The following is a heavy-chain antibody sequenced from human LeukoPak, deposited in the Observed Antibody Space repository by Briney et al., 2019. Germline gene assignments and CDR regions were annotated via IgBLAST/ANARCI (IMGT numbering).Heavy chain of an antibody. CDR2: IRYDGSNK. J-gene: IGHJ6*03. CDR3: AGEAMITFGGVIPAQTQEYYYYYMDV. CDR1: GFTFSSYG. V-gene: IGHV3-30*02. D-gene: IGHD3-16*02. Sequence: PGGSLRLSCAASGFTFSSYGMHWVRQAPGKGLEWVAFIRYDGSNKYYADSVKGRFTISRDNSKNTLYLQMNSLRAEDTAVYYCAGEAMITFGGVIPAQTQEYYYYYMDVWGKGTTVTVSS.